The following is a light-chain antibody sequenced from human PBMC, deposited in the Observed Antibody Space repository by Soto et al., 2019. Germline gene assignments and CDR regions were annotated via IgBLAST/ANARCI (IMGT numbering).Light chain of an antibody. CDR2: DVS. CDR1: NSNVGGYNY. V-gene: IGLV2-14*03. CDR3: SSYTSSSTLYV. J-gene: IGLJ1*01. Sequence: QSVLTQPASESGSPGQSFTISCTGTNSNVGGYNYVSWYQQHPGKAHKLMIYDVSNRPSGVSYRFSGSKSGNTASLTISGLQAEDEADYYCSSYTSSSTLYVFGTGTKVTVL.